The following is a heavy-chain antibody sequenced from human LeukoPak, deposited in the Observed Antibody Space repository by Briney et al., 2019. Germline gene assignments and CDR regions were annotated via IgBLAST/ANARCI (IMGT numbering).Heavy chain of an antibody. J-gene: IGHJ4*02. Sequence: QPGESLRLSCAASGVTFSNYAMSWVRQAPGKGLEWVSAISGSGGSTYYADSVKGRFTISRHNSKNTLYLQMNSLRAEDTAVYYCAKSIVGYYDSSGYPVDYWGQGTLVTVSS. V-gene: IGHV3-23*01. CDR1: GVTFSNYA. D-gene: IGHD3-22*01. CDR2: ISGSGGST. CDR3: AKSIVGYYDSSGYPVDY.